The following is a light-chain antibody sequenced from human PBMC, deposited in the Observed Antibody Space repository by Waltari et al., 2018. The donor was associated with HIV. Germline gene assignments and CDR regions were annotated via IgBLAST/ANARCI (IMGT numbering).Light chain of an antibody. CDR3: ACWDDSLHGPV. J-gene: IGLJ1*01. CDR1: SSNVQINS. V-gene: IGLV1-44*01. Sequence: QSVLTQPLSVSGAPGQRVEISCSGSSSNVQINSVSWYQQFPWTAPKHVQHEDDEQPTGSPDLFSGSKTGTSGSLVISMLSSDDGADYYCACWDDSLHGPVYETGTTVTVL. CDR2: EDD.